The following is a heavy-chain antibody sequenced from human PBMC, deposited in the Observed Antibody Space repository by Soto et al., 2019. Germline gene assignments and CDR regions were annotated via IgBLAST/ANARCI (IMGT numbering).Heavy chain of an antibody. J-gene: IGHJ2*01. V-gene: IGHV3-48*03. CDR2: ISSSGSTI. D-gene: IGHD3-22*01. CDR1: GFTFSSYE. CDR3: ARHERQNYYDSSGYHSYWYFDL. Sequence: HPGGSLRLSCAASGFTFSSYEMNWVRQAPGKGLEWVSYISSSGSTIYYADSVKGRFTISRDNAKNSLYLQMNSLRAEDTAVYYCARHERQNYYDSSGYHSYWYFDLWGRGTLVTVSS.